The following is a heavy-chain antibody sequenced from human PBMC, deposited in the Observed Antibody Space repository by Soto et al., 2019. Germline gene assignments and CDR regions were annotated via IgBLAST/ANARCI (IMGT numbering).Heavy chain of an antibody. Sequence: SETLSLTCAVSGGSISSSGYYWGWIRQPPGKGLEWIGSIYYSGSTYYNPSLKSRVTISVDTSKNQFSLKLSSVTAADTAVYYCASAKIAFYTGFDPLGQGTLVTVSS. J-gene: IGHJ5*02. CDR3: ASAKIAFYTGFDP. V-gene: IGHV4-39*01. CDR2: IYYSGST. CDR1: GGSISSSGYY. D-gene: IGHD3-3*02.